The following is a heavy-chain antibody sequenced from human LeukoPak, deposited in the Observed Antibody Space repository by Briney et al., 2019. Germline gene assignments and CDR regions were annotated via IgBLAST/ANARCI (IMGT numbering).Heavy chain of an antibody. D-gene: IGHD3-22*01. CDR3: ARAEGYDSSGPVDY. CDR2: IYYSGST. J-gene: IGHJ4*02. V-gene: IGHV4-59*01. Sequence: SETLSLTCTVSGGSISSYYWSWIRQPSGKGLEWIGYIYYSGSTNYNPSLKSRVTISVDTSKNQFSLKLSSVTAADTAVYYCARAEGYDSSGPVDYWGQGTLVTVSS. CDR1: GGSISSYY.